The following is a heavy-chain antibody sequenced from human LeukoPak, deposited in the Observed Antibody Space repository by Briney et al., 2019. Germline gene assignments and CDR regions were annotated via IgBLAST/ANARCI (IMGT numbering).Heavy chain of an antibody. D-gene: IGHD3-22*01. J-gene: IGHJ4*02. Sequence: SETLSLTCTVSGGSISSYYWSWIRQPPGKGLEWIGYIYYSGSTNYNPSLKSRVTISVDTSKNQFSLKPSSVTAADTAVYYCARGGHYYDSSGSLRIWGQGTLVTVSS. V-gene: IGHV4-59*01. CDR3: ARGGHYYDSSGSLRI. CDR2: IYYSGST. CDR1: GGSISSYY.